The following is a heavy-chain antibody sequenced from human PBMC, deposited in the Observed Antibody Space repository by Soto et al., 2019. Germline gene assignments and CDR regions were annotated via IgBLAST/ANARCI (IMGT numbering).Heavy chain of an antibody. CDR1: GYTFTSYG. J-gene: IGHJ4*02. CDR2: ISAYNGNT. Sequence: QVQLVQSGAEVKKPGASVKVSCKASGYTFTSYGISWVRQAPGQGLEWMGWISAYNGNTNYAQKLQGRVTMTTDTSTSTAYMELRSLRSDDTAVYYCARDLRVGYCDSSGYYDYWGQGTLVTVSS. V-gene: IGHV1-18*01. CDR3: ARDLRVGYCDSSGYYDY. D-gene: IGHD3-22*01.